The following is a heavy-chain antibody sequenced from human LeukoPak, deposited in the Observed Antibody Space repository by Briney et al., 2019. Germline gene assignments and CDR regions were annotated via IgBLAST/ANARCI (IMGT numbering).Heavy chain of an antibody. Sequence: GGSLRLSCAASGFTVSSNYMSWVRQAPGKGLEWVSVIYSGGSTDYADSVKGRFTISRDNSKNTLYLQMNSLRAEDTAVYYCARGLGVYGFYYFDYWGQGTLVTVSS. CDR2: IYSGGST. J-gene: IGHJ4*02. D-gene: IGHD2-8*01. V-gene: IGHV3-53*01. CDR3: ARGLGVYGFYYFDY. CDR1: GFTVSSNY.